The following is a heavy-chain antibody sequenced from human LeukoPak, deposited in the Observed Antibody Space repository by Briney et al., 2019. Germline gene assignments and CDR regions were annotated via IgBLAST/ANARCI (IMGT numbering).Heavy chain of an antibody. D-gene: IGHD3-10*01. CDR1: GYTFTSYA. V-gene: IGHV1-2*02. CDR3: ARSGGSGSGSRYYYYYYMDV. J-gene: IGHJ6*03. CDR2: INPNSGGT. Sequence: ASVKVSCKASGYTFTSYAMNWVRQAPGQGLEWMGWINPNSGGTNYAQKFQGRVTMTRDTSISTAYMELSRLRSDDTAVYYCARSGGSGSGSRYYYYYYMDVWGKGTTVTVSS.